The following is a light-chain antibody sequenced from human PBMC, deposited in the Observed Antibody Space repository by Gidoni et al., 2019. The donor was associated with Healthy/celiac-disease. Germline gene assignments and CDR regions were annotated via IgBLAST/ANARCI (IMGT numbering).Light chain of an antibody. CDR1: SLRNYY. J-gene: IGLJ2*01. Sequence: SSELTQDPAVTVALGQTVRITCQGDSLRNYYASWYQQKAGQAPVLVIYDKNNRPSGIPDRFSGSSSGNTASLPITGTQAEDEADYYCNSRDSSGNHVVFGGGPKLTVL. V-gene: IGLV3-19*01. CDR2: DKN. CDR3: NSRDSSGNHVV.